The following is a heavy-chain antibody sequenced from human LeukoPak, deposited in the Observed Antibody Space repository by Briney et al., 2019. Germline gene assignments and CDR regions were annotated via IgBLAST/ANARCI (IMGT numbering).Heavy chain of an antibody. CDR3: ARGSTMVRGVTYYYHYYMDV. J-gene: IGHJ6*03. CDR2: INHSGST. CDR1: GGSFSGYY. D-gene: IGHD3-10*01. Sequence: PSETLSLTCAVYGGSFSGYYWSWIRQPPGKGLEWIGEINHSGSTNYNPSLKSRVTISVDTSKIQFSLKLSSVTAADTAVYYCARGSTMVRGVTYYYHYYMDVWGKGTTVTVSS. V-gene: IGHV4-34*01.